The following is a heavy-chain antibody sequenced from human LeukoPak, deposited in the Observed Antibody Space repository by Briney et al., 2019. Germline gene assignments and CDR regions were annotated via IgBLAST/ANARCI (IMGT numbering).Heavy chain of an antibody. V-gene: IGHV3-23*01. CDR2: ITDSGDNT. CDR1: GFTFSTYA. CDR3: AKGSVGIHAFDI. D-gene: IGHD1-26*01. J-gene: IGHJ3*02. Sequence: LAGGSLRLSCAASGFTFSTYAMSWVRQAPGKGLEGVSSITDSGDNTYYADSVKGRFTISRDNSKNTLYMQMNSVRAEDTDVYYCAKGSVGIHAFDIWGQGTMVTVSS.